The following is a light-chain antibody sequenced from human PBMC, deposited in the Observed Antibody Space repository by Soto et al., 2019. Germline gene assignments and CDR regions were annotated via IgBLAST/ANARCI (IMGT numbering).Light chain of an antibody. V-gene: IGLV2-14*01. Sequence: QSALTQPASVSGSPGQSITISCTGTRSDVGYYNYVSWYQHHPGKAPKLMIYEVSNRPSGVSNRFSGSKSGNTASLTVSGLQAEDEADYYCSSYTTSSTWVFGGGTKLTVL. J-gene: IGLJ3*02. CDR3: SSYTTSSTWV. CDR1: RSDVGYYNY. CDR2: EVS.